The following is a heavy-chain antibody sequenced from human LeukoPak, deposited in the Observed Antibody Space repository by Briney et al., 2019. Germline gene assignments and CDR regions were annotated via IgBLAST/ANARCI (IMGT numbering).Heavy chain of an antibody. V-gene: IGHV4-31*03. CDR2: IYYSGST. Sequence: SETLSLTCTVSGGSISSGGYYWSWIRQHPGKGLEWIGYIYYSGSTYYNPSLKSRVTISVDTSKNQFSLKLSSVTAADTAVYYCAKAYYGSGSYYPWGQGTLVTVSS. D-gene: IGHD3-10*01. CDR3: AKAYYGSGSYYP. J-gene: IGHJ4*02. CDR1: GGSISSGGYY.